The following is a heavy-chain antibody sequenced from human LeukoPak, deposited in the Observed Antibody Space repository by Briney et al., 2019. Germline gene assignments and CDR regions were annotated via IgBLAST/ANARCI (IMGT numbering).Heavy chain of an antibody. CDR2: MSYSGSS. CDR1: GGSMSSYS. CDR3: ARGYSSSPIDY. J-gene: IGHJ4*02. Sequence: SETLSLTCTVSGGSMSSYSWSWIRQSPGKGLEWIGNMSYSGSSNYNPSLKSRVTISVDTSKNQFSLKLSSVTAADTAVYYCARGYSSSPIDYWGQGTLVTVSS. V-gene: IGHV4-59*01. D-gene: IGHD6-13*01.